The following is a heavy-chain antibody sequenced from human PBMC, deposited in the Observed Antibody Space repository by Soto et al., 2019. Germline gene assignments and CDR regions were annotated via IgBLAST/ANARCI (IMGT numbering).Heavy chain of an antibody. Sequence: GGSLRLSCAASGFTYSTYTMHWVRQAPGKGLEWVAAISHDGTNKNYGDSVKGRFTISRDNSKKTLYLQMNSLRPEDTALYYCAKDEYYYSRSGYYIFDSWGQGTLVTV. CDR3: AKDEYYYSRSGYYIFDS. V-gene: IGHV3-30*18. CDR2: ISHDGTNK. D-gene: IGHD3-22*01. CDR1: GFTYSTYT. J-gene: IGHJ4*02.